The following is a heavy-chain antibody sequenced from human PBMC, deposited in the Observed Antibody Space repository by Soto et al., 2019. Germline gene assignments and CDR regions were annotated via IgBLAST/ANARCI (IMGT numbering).Heavy chain of an antibody. CDR1: SVSISSSNW. CDR3: ARVSGTPKNWFDP. D-gene: IGHD3-10*01. V-gene: IGHV4-4*02. CDR2: IYHSGST. J-gene: IGHJ5*02. Sequence: PSETLSLTCAVSSVSISSSNWWSWVRQPPGKGLEWIGEIYHSGSTNYNPSLKSRVTISVDKSKNQFSLKLSSVTAADTAVYYCARVSGTPKNWFDPWGQGTLVTVSS.